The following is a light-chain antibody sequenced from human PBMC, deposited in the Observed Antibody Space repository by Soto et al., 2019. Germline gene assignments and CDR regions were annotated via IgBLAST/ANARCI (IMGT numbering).Light chain of an antibody. CDR1: SSDICGYNF. Sequence: QSALTQPPSASGSPGQSVTISCTGTSSDICGYNFVSWYQQHPGKAPKLMIDEVNKRPSGVPDRFSGSKSGNTASLTVSGLQAEDEADYYCSSYADTNNLVFGGGTKVTVL. CDR2: EVN. V-gene: IGLV2-8*01. CDR3: SSYADTNNLV. J-gene: IGLJ2*01.